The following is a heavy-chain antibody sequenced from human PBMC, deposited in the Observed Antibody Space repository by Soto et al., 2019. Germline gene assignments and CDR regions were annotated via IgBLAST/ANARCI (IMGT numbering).Heavy chain of an antibody. CDR2: IYYNGNT. CDR1: GGSISSSSYY. V-gene: IGHV4-39*01. CDR3: ARQTGVFGHYFAY. D-gene: IGHD3-16*01. Sequence: QLRLQEAGPGLVKPSETLSLTCTVSGGSISSSSYYWGWIRQPPGKGPEWIGAIYYNGNTYYNPSLKGRVTMSVDTPKNQFSLKLSSATAADTAMSYCARQTGVFGHYFAYWGQGTLVTVSS. J-gene: IGHJ4*02.